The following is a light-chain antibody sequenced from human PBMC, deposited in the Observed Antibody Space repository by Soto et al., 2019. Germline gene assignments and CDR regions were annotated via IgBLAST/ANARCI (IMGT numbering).Light chain of an antibody. CDR1: SSDVGAYDF. J-gene: IGLJ1*01. CDR2: EVR. V-gene: IGLV2-14*03. Sequence: QSVLTQPASVSGSPGQSITISCTGTSSDVGAYDFVSWYQQHPDKAPKLMIYEVRNRPSGVSNRFSGSKSVNTATLTVSGLQAEDEADYYCSSYAGSNTLYVFGTGTKVTVL. CDR3: SSYAGSNTLYV.